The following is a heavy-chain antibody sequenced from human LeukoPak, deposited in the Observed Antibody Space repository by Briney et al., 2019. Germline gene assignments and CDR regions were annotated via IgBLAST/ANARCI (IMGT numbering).Heavy chain of an antibody. CDR2: ISAYNGNT. CDR3: ARDCFYDYYDSSGDCDDAFDI. D-gene: IGHD3-22*01. J-gene: IGHJ3*02. V-gene: IGHV1-18*01. Sequence: GASVKVSRKASGYTFTSYGISWVRQAPGQGLEWMGWISAYNGNTNYAQKLQGRVTMTTDTSTSTAYMELRSLRSDDTAVYYCARDCFYDYYDSSGDCDDAFDIWGQGTMVTVSS. CDR1: GYTFTSYG.